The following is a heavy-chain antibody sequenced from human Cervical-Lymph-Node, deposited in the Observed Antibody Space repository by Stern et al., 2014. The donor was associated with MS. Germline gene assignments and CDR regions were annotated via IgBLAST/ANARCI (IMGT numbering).Heavy chain of an antibody. CDR2: IYYGGSN. CDR3: ARDGYSSTEYYLEY. CDR1: GDSISRRSYY. V-gene: IGHV4-61*01. D-gene: IGHD2-2*01. Sequence: VQLVESGPGLVKPSETLSLTCTVSGDSISRRSYYWSWIRQPPGKGLEWIGFIYYGGSNKYNPSLNSRVTILQDSSKNQISLKLSSVTAADSAVYYCARDGYSSTEYYLEYWGQGILVTVSS. J-gene: IGHJ4*02.